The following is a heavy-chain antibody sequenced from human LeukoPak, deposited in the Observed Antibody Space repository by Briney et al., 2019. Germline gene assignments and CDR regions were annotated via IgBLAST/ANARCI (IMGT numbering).Heavy chain of an antibody. CDR2: ISAYNVNA. V-gene: IGHV1-18*01. D-gene: IGHD7-27*01. J-gene: IGHJ4*02. CDR3: AKENGNWGTFDY. Sequence: ASVKVSCKASGYTFTSYGISWVRQAPGHGLEWMGMISAYNVNAEYAQKFQGRVTMTTDTTTNTAFLELTSLRSDDTAVYYCAKENGNWGTFDYWGQGTLVTVSS. CDR1: GYTFTSYG.